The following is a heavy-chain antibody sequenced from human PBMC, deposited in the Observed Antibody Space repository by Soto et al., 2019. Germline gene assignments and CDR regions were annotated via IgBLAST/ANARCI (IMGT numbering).Heavy chain of an antibody. Sequence: ASVKVSCKDSGGTFSSYAISWVRQAPGQGLEWMGGIIPIFGTANYAQKFQGRVTITADKSTSTAYMELSSLRSEDMAVYYCARVFGDDYYYGMDVWGQGTTVTVSS. J-gene: IGHJ6*02. CDR3: ARVFGDDYYYGMDV. CDR2: IIPIFGTA. D-gene: IGHD3-16*01. V-gene: IGHV1-69*06. CDR1: GGTFSSYA.